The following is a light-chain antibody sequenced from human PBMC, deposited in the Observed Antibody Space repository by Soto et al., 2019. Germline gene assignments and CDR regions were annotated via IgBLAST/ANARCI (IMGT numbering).Light chain of an antibody. CDR1: TSNIGAPYD. CDR3: QSYDISLHNYV. J-gene: IGLJ1*01. V-gene: IGLV1-40*01. CDR2: GDN. Sequence: QSVLTQPPSVSGAPGQRVSISCTGSTSNIGAPYDVHWYQHLPGTAPKLLIYGDNNRPSGVPDRFSGSKSRTSASLAITRLQAEDEADYYCQSYDISLHNYVFGTGTKVTVL.